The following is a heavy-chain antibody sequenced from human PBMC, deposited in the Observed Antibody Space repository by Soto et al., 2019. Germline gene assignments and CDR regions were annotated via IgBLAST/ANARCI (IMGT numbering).Heavy chain of an antibody. CDR1: GYTFTIYG. Sequence: QVQLVQSGAEVKKPGAAVKVSCKASGYTFTIYGISWVRQAPGQGLERMGWISAYNGNTNYAQKLQGRVTMTTDTSTSIAYRELRRLRSDATAVYCCERQVPERYPGDYWGQGTPVTVSS. V-gene: IGHV1-18*01. CDR3: ERQVPERYPGDY. CDR2: ISAYNGNT. J-gene: IGHJ4*02. D-gene: IGHD2-15*01.